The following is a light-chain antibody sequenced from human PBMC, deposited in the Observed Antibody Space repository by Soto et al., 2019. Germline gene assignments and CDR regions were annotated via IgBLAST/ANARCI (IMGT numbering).Light chain of an antibody. V-gene: IGKV3-20*01. J-gene: IGKJ1*01. CDR2: GAS. CDR1: QSVSSSY. CDR3: QQYYSYPQT. Sequence: EIVLTQSPGTLSLSPGERATLSCRASQSVSSSYLAWYQQKPGQAPRLLIYGASSRATGIPDRFSGSGSGTDFTLTISRLEPEDFAVYYCQQYYSYPQTFGQGTKVDIK.